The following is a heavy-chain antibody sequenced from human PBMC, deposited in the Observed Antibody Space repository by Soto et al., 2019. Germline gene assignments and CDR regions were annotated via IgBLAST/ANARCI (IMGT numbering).Heavy chain of an antibody. J-gene: IGHJ4*02. CDR2: ISGSGIST. Sequence: EVQLLESGGGLVQPGGSLRLSCAVSGFTFSNYAMSWVRQAPGKGLEWVSAISGSGISTYYADSVKGRFSISRDNSKNTLYLQMNSLRADDTAVYYCARGGDCSGGSCLDFDYWGQGTLVTVPS. CDR1: GFTFSNYA. V-gene: IGHV3-23*01. D-gene: IGHD2-15*01. CDR3: ARGGDCSGGSCLDFDY.